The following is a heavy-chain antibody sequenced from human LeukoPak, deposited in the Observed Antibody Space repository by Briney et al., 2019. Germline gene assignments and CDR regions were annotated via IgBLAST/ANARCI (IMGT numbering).Heavy chain of an antibody. Sequence: PGGSLRLSCAASGLTFSDYYMTWIRQAPGKGLEWISYVSGSSYTIYYADSVKGRFSISRDNAKSSLYLQMNSLRAEDTAVYYCARRNAYSSSSLLDYWGQGTLVTVSS. CDR2: VSGSSYTI. V-gene: IGHV3-11*04. CDR1: GLTFSDYY. J-gene: IGHJ4*02. CDR3: ARRNAYSSSSLLDY. D-gene: IGHD6-6*01.